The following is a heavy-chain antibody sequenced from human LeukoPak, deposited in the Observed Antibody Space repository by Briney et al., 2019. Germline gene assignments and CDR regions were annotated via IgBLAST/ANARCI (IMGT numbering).Heavy chain of an antibody. CDR1: GLIFTDYW. J-gene: IGHJ3*02. CDR2: IKYDGIDK. V-gene: IGHV3-7*03. Sequence: GGSLRLSCAASGLIFTDYWMNWVRQAPGKGLEWVAMIKYDGIDKKYLDSVRGRFTTSRDNAKNTLYLQMNSLRAEDTAVYYCAKPYIVLMVYAIQAFDIWGQGTMVTVSS. CDR3: AKPYIVLMVYAIQAFDI. D-gene: IGHD2-8*01.